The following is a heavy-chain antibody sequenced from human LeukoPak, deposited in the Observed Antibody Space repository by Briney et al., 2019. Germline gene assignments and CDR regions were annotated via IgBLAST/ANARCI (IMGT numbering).Heavy chain of an antibody. Sequence: SETLSLTCAVYGGSFSGYYWSWIRQPPGKGLEWIGEINQSGSTNYNPSLKSRVTISVGTSKNQFSLKLNSVTAADTAVYYCARAGYYDSSGLDYWGQGTLVTVSS. CDR1: GGSFSGYY. J-gene: IGHJ4*02. CDR3: ARAGYYDSSGLDY. D-gene: IGHD3-22*01. V-gene: IGHV4-34*01. CDR2: INQSGST.